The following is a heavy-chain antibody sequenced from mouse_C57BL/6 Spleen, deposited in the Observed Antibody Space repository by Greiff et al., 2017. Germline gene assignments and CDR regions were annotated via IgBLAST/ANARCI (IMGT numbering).Heavy chain of an antibody. CDR2: ISYDGSN. D-gene: IGHD1-1*01. CDR3: ARGGSSYSMDY. Sequence: EVQLQESGPGLVKPSQSLSLTCSVTGYSITSGYYWNWIRQFPGNKLEWMGYISYDGSNNYNPSLKNRISINRDTSKNQFFLKLNSVTTEDTATXYCARGGSSYSMDYWGQGTSVTVSS. J-gene: IGHJ4*01. CDR1: GYSITSGYY. V-gene: IGHV3-6*01.